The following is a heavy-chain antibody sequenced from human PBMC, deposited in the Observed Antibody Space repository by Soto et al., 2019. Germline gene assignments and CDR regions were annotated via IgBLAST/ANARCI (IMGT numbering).Heavy chain of an antibody. Sequence: PGGSLRLSCAASGFSFNNFAMSWVRQAPGKGLEWVSAISGGGGTTYHADSVKGRFTISRDNSKNTLYLQLNSLRAEDTAVYYCGKERGYYYYYAMDVWGQGTTVTVSS. CDR3: GKERGYYYYYAMDV. CDR1: GFSFNNFA. J-gene: IGHJ6*02. CDR2: ISGGGGTT. V-gene: IGHV3-23*01. D-gene: IGHD3-16*01.